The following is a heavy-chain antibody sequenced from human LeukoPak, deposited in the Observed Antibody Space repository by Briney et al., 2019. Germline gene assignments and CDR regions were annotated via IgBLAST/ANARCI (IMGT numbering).Heavy chain of an antibody. CDR3: AILLWGQTRPEYSFDY. D-gene: IGHD7-27*01. CDR1: GGSISSYY. J-gene: IGHJ4*02. CDR2: IYYSGST. V-gene: IGHV4-59*08. Sequence: PSETLSLTCTVSGGSISSYYWSWIRQPPGKGLEWIGYIYYSGSTNYNPSLKSRVTISVDTSKNQFSLKLSSVTAADTAVYYCAILLWGQTRPEYSFDYWGQGTLVTVSS.